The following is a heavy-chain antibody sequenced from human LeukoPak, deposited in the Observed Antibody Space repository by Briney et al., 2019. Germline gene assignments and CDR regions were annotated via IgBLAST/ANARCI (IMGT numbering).Heavy chain of an antibody. CDR3: ERDFRPSRRSFDI. CDR2: VSSDGTST. CDR1: GFTFINYW. Sequence: GGSLRLSCAGSGFTFINYWIRWVRQAPGKGLVWVSRVSSDGTSTFYADSVKDRFTISRDNAKNTLYLQMNSLRAEDTAVYYCERDFRPSRRSFDIWGQGTLVTVSS. V-gene: IGHV3-74*01. J-gene: IGHJ3*02.